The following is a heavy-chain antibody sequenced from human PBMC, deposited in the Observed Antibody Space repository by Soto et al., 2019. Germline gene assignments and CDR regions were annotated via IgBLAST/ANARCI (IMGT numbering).Heavy chain of an antibody. CDR1: GGSIGSTTYY. CDR2: FFVGGNT. Sequence: SETLSLTCTVSGGSIGSTTYYWGWMRQPPGKGLEWIASFFVGGNTYYNPSLKSRVTISVDTSKNQFSLKLTSVTAADAALYYCARDFFDSSDYTTNWFDPWGQGTLVTVSS. V-gene: IGHV4-39*01. D-gene: IGHD3-22*01. CDR3: ARDFFDSSDYTTNWFDP. J-gene: IGHJ5*02.